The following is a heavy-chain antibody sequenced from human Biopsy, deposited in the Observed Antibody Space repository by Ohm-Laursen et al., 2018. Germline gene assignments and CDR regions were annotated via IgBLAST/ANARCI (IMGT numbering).Heavy chain of an antibody. V-gene: IGHV1-2*02. D-gene: IGHD3-10*01. CDR1: GYSFTGYY. CDR2: ITPKSGAT. CDR3: ARGGVVPTVTRFDP. J-gene: IGHJ5*02. Sequence: ASVKVSCKASGYSFTGYYIHWVRQAPGHGLEWNGWITPKSGATKYAQKFQGRVTMSRDTSITTVYLELNTLRSDDTAVYYCARGGVVPTVTRFDPWGQGTLVTVSS.